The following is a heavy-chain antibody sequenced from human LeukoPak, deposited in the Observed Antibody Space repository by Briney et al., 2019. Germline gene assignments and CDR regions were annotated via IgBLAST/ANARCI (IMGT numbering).Heavy chain of an antibody. CDR3: ARESGYTYGA. J-gene: IGHJ4*02. CDR1: GFRFSGYW. Sequence: RGSLRLSCAASGFRFSGYWMHWVRQAPGKGLVWVSLINTDGGRTVYADSVKGRFTISRDNAKNTLYLQMNSLRAEDTAVYYCARESGYTYGAWGQGTLVTVSS. V-gene: IGHV3-74*01. D-gene: IGHD6-13*01. CDR2: INTDGGRT.